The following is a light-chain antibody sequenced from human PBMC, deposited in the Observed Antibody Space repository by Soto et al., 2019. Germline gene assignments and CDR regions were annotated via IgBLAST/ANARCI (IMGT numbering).Light chain of an antibody. CDR2: RNN. CDR3: AAWDDSLSGVV. CDR1: TSNIGSNT. J-gene: IGLJ2*01. V-gene: IGLV1-44*01. Sequence: QSVLTQPPSASGTPGQRVTISCSGSTSNIGSNTVNWYQQLPGTAPKVLIYRNNERPSGVPDRFSGSKSGTSASLAISGLQSEDEADYYCAAWDDSLSGVVFGGGTKVTVL.